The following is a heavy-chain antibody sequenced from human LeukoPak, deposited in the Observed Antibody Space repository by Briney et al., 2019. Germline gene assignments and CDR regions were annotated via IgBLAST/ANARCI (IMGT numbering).Heavy chain of an antibody. Sequence: GESLTLSCAASGFTFTDYAMSWVRKTPGKGLEWVANLSGGVVTTYYAIAVRGRFTISRDNSKNTLDLQMNSLRAEDTATYYCAKATLRTCSGARCYYFDNWGQGALVTVSS. V-gene: IGHV3-23*01. CDR1: GFTFTDYA. CDR3: AKATLRTCSGARCYYFDN. CDR2: LSGGVVTT. D-gene: IGHD2-15*01. J-gene: IGHJ4*02.